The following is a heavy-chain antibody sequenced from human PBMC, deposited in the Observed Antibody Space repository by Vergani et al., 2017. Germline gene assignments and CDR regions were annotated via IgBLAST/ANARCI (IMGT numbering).Heavy chain of an antibody. Sequence: EVQLLESGGGLVQPGGSLRLSCAASGFTVSSNYMSWVRQAPGKGLEWVSVIYSGGSTYYADSVKGRFTISRDNSKNTLYLQMNSLRAEDTAVYYCARGPSYYDLWSGYYDAFDIWGQGTMVTVSS. CDR3: ARGPSYYDLWSGYYDAFDI. CDR2: IYSGGST. CDR1: GFTVSSNY. V-gene: IGHV3-66*02. J-gene: IGHJ3*02. D-gene: IGHD3-3*01.